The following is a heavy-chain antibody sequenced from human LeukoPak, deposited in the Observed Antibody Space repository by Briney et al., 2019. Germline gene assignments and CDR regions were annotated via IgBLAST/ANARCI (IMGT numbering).Heavy chain of an antibody. CDR2: IRQDGSVQ. CDR3: AREAPGIVGAHFDY. D-gene: IGHD1-26*01. V-gene: IGHV3-7*01. Sequence: GGSLRLSCAASGFTFSSYWMSWVRQAPGKGLEWVANIRQDGSVQNYVDSVKGRFTISRDNAKNTLYLQMNSLRAEDTAVYYCAREAPGIVGAHFDYWGQGTLVTVSS. CDR1: GFTFSSYW. J-gene: IGHJ4*02.